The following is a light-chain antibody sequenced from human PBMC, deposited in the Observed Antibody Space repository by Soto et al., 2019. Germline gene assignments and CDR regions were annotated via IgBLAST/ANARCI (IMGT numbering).Light chain of an antibody. Sequence: EIVLPQSPGTLSLSPGERATLSCRASQSVSSSYLAWYQQKPGQAPRLLIYGASSRATGIPDRFSGSGSGPDFTLTISRLEPEDFAVYYCQHCDGSPRLTCGGGTKLEIK. CDR3: QHCDGSPRLT. J-gene: IGKJ4*01. CDR1: QSVSSSY. V-gene: IGKV3-20*01. CDR2: GAS.